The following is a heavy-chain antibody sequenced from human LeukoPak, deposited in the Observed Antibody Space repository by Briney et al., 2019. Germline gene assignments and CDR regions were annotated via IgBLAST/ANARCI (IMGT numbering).Heavy chain of an antibody. CDR1: GGSFSGYY. V-gene: IGHV4-34*01. J-gene: IGHJ6*03. CDR3: ARGTWIQLWLPTGYYYYMDV. D-gene: IGHD5-18*01. Sequence: SETLSLTCAVYGGSFSGYYWSWVRQPPGKGVEWVGEMNNSGSTNYNSSLKSPVTISVDTSKNQFSLKLSSVTAADTAVYYCARGTWIQLWLPTGYYYYMDVWGKGTTVTVSS. CDR2: MNNSGST.